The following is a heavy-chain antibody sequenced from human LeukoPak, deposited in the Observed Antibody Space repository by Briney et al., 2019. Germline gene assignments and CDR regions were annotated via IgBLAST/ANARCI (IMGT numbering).Heavy chain of an antibody. CDR2: VDPKDGET. J-gene: IGHJ4*02. CDR1: GYTFDDNY. D-gene: IGHD3-3*01. CDR3: TTTNVGNSPRDY. Sequence: ASVKGSCKASGYTFDDNYMHWVQQAPGKGPEWMGFVDPKDGETVYAEKFQDRVTLSADTSIDTAYMELSSLTSEDTAMYYCTTTNVGNSPRDYWGQGTLVTVSS. V-gene: IGHV1-69-2*01.